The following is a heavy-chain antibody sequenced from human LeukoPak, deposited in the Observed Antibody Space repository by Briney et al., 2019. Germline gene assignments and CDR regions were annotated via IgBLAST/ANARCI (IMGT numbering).Heavy chain of an antibody. CDR3: ARAIAAAEDY. CDR1: GFSFSTYS. J-gene: IGHJ4*02. D-gene: IGHD6-13*01. V-gene: IGHV3-48*01. CDR2: ISGSSSTI. Sequence: GESLRVSCAASGFSFSTYSMNWVRQAPGKGLEWVSYISGSSSTIYYADSVKGRFTISRDNAKNSVHLQMNSLRAEDTAVYYCARAIAAAEDYWGQGTLVTVSS.